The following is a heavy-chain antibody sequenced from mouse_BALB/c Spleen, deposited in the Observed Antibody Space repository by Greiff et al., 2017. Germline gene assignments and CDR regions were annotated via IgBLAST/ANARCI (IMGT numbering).Heavy chain of an antibody. CDR3: ARRVITTVEGFAY. CDR1: GYAFSSYW. J-gene: IGHJ3*01. V-gene: IGHV1-80*01. CDR2: IYPGDGDT. D-gene: IGHD1-1*01. Sequence: QVQLQQSGAELVRPGSSVKISCKASGYAFSSYWMNWVKQRPGQGLEWIGQIYPGDGDTNYNGKFKGKATLTADESSSTAYMQLSSLTSEDSAVYFCARRVITTVEGFAYWGQGTLVTVSA.